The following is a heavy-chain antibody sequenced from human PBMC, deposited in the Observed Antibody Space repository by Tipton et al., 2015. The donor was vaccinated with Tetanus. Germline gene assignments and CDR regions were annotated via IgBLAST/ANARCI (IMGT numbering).Heavy chain of an antibody. V-gene: IGHV4-34*01. Sequence: TLSLTCAVSGGSFSGHYWSWIRQPPGEGLEWIGEINPSGGASYNPSLKSRVTISVDTSKNQFSLKLTSVTAADTAVYYCATQTDNWFDPWGQGTLVTVSS. J-gene: IGHJ5*02. CDR3: ATQTDNWFDP. CDR2: INPSGGA. CDR1: GGSFSGHY.